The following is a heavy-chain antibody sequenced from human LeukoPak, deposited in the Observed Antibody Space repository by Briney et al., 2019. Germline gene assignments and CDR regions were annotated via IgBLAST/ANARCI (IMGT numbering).Heavy chain of an antibody. Sequence: ASVKVSCKASGYTFTGYYIHWVRQAPGQGLEWMGWINPNSGDTSYAQKFQAKVSMTRDTSISTAYMELSRLRSDDTAVYYCARDPSYQLLFSPQQSNWFDPWGQGTLVTVSS. D-gene: IGHD2-2*01. J-gene: IGHJ5*02. CDR2: INPNSGDT. V-gene: IGHV1-2*02. CDR1: GYTFTGYY. CDR3: ARDPSYQLLFSPQQSNWFDP.